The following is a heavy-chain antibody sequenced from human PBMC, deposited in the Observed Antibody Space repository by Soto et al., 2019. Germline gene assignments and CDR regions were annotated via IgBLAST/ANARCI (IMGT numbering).Heavy chain of an antibody. D-gene: IGHD3-22*01. J-gene: IGHJ4*02. CDR3: AREVHDSSGYYEDY. CDR1: GFTFSRHW. V-gene: IGHV3-74*03. Sequence: EVQLEESGGDLVQPGGSLRLSCAASGFTFSRHWMHWVRQAPGKGLVWVSRINFDGSSTTYADSVTGRFTISRDNSKNTLYLHMNSLRVEDTAVYYCAREVHDSSGYYEDYWGQGTLVTVSS. CDR2: INFDGSST.